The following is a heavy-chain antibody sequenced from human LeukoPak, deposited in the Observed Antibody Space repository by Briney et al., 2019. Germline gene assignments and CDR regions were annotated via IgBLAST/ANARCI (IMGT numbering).Heavy chain of an antibody. CDR2: IYYSGST. J-gene: IGHJ6*02. V-gene: IGHV4-59*01. CDR3: ARSGCSGGSCLYYYYYGMDV. CDR1: GGSISSYY. D-gene: IGHD2-15*01. Sequence: SETLSLTCTVSGGSISSYYWSWIRQPPGKGLEWIGYIYYSGSTNYNPSLKSRVTISVDTSENQFSLKLSSVTAADTAVYYCARSGCSGGSCLYYYYYGMDVWGQGTTVTVSS.